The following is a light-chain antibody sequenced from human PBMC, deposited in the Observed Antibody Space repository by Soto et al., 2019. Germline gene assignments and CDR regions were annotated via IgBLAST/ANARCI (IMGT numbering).Light chain of an antibody. CDR1: QSVSSSY. CDR3: QQYGSSPPMYT. V-gene: IGKV3-20*01. Sequence: EIVLTQSPGTLSLSPGERATLSCRASQSVSSSYLAWYHQKPGQAPRLLIYGASSMATGIPDRFSGSGSGTDFTLTISRLEPEDFAVYYWQQYGSSPPMYTFGQGTKLEIK. CDR2: GAS. J-gene: IGKJ2*01.